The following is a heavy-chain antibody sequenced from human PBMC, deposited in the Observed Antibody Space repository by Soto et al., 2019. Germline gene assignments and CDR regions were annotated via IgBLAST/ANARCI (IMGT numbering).Heavy chain of an antibody. CDR1: GFTFSSYG. J-gene: IGHJ4*02. D-gene: IGHD6-19*01. CDR2: ISYDGSNK. CDR3: AKDLDIAVAGNYFDY. Sequence: VGSLRLSCAASGFTFSSYGMHWVRQAPGKGLEWVAVISYDGSNKYYADSVKGRFTISRDNSKNTLYLQMNSLRAEDTAVYYCAKDLDIAVAGNYFDYWGQGTLVTVSS. V-gene: IGHV3-30*18.